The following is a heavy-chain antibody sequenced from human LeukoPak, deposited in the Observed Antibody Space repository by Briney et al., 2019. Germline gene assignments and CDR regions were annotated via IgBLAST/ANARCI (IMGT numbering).Heavy chain of an antibody. CDR3: ASSLSSSWYKGFDY. CDR2: IYHSGST. CDR1: GGSISSGGFS. V-gene: IGHV4-30-2*01. J-gene: IGHJ4*02. Sequence: SETLSLTCAVSGGSISSGGFSWSWIRQPPGKGLEWIGYIYHSGSTYYNPSLKSRVTISVDRSKNQFSLKLSSVTAADTAVYYCASSLSSSWYKGFDYWGQGTPVTVSS. D-gene: IGHD6-13*01.